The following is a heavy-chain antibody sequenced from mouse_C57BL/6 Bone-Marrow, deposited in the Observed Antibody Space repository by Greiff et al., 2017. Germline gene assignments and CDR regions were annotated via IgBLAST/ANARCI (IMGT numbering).Heavy chain of an antibody. Sequence: EVNVVESGGGLVKPGGSLKLSCAASGFTFSSYAMSWVRQTPEKRLEWVATISDGGSYTYYPDNVKGRFTISRDNAKNNLYLQMSHLKSEDTAMYYCARPHYYGSSFDYWGQGTTLTVSS. CDR1: GFTFSSYA. CDR3: ARPHYYGSSFDY. J-gene: IGHJ2*01. D-gene: IGHD1-1*01. CDR2: ISDGGSYT. V-gene: IGHV5-4*03.